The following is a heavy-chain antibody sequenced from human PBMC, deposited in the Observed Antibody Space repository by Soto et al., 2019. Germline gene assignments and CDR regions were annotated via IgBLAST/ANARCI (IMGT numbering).Heavy chain of an antibody. CDR1: GFTFSSYA. Sequence: EVQLLEAGGGLVQPGGSLRLSCAASGFTFSSYAMSWVRQAPGKGLEWVSTTSGSGGSTYYADSVKGRFTISRDNSKNTFYVQVNSLRAEDMAVYYCADDGGYGSGSYYSDDWGQGTLVTVSS. V-gene: IGHV3-23*01. D-gene: IGHD3-10*01. J-gene: IGHJ4*02. CDR3: ADDGGYGSGSYYSDD. CDR2: TSGSGGST.